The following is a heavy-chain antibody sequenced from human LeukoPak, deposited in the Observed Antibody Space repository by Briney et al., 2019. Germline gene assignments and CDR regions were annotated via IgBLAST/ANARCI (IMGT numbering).Heavy chain of an antibody. Sequence: ASVKVSCKVSGYTLTELSMHWVRQAPGKGLEWMGGFDPEDGETIYAQKLQGRVTMTTDTSTSTAYMELRSLRSDDTAVYYCARAAAGKAYWGQGTLVTVSS. CDR2: FDPEDGET. D-gene: IGHD6-13*01. CDR3: ARAAAGKAY. J-gene: IGHJ4*02. CDR1: GYTLTELS. V-gene: IGHV1-24*01.